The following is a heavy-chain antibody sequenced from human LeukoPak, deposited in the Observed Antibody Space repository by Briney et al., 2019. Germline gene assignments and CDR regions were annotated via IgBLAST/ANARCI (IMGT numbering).Heavy chain of an antibody. CDR2: ISISSSYI. CDR3: ARDRQKATYGDYQDWFDP. V-gene: IGHV3-21*01. Sequence: GGSLRLSCAASGFTFSGYSMNWVRQAPGKGLEWVSSISISSSYIYYADSVRGRFTISRDNAKNSLYLQMNSLRAEDTAVYYCARDRQKATYGDYQDWFDPWGQGTLVTVSS. D-gene: IGHD4-17*01. J-gene: IGHJ5*02. CDR1: GFTFSGYS.